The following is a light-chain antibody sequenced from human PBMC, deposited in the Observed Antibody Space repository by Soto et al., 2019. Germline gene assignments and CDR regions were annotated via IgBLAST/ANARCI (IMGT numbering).Light chain of an antibody. J-gene: IGLJ3*02. Sequence: QSALTQPRSVSGSPGQSVTISCTGTNSDVGGYNYVSWYQQHPGKAPKLIIYDVSKRPSGVPDRFSGSKSGDTASLTISGLQAEDEAEYSCCSHAGSFTGVFGGGTKLTVL. V-gene: IGLV2-11*01. CDR3: CSHAGSFTGV. CDR1: NSDVGGYNY. CDR2: DVS.